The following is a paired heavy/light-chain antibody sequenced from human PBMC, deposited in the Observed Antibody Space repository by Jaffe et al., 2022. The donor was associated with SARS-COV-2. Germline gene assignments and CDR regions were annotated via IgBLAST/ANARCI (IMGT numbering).Heavy chain of an antibody. Sequence: EVQLLESGGGLVQPGGSLRLSCAASGFTFSSYAMSWVRQAPGKGLEWVSAISGSGGSTYYADSVKGRFTISRDNSKNTLYLQMNSLRAEDTAVYYCAKDPPLQSSSWSPGRYFDYWGQGTLVTVSS. D-gene: IGHD6-13*01. CDR1: GFTFSSYA. V-gene: IGHV3-23*01. J-gene: IGHJ4*02. CDR3: AKDPPLQSSSWSPGRYFDY. CDR2: ISGSGGST.
Light chain of an antibody. J-gene: IGKJ2*01. CDR3: QHGDT. Sequence: DIQMTQSPSSLSASVGDRVTITCQASQDISNYLNWYQQKPGKAPKLLIYDASNLETGVPSRFSGSGSGTDFTFTISSLQPEDIATYYCQHGDTFGQGTKLEIK. CDR2: DAS. CDR1: QDISNY. V-gene: IGKV1-33*01.